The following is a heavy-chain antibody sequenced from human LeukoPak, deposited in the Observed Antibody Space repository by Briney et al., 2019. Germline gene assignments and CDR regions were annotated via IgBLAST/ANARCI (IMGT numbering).Heavy chain of an antibody. CDR3: ARDPPAIGGTGY. V-gene: IGHV3-53*01. CDR1: GFTFSTNY. Sequence: GGSLRLSCAASGFTFSTNYMSWVRQAPGKGLEGVSVIYSGGSTNYSESVKGRFTISRDNSKNTLYLQMNSLRAEDTAVYYCARDPPAIGGTGYWGQGTLVTVSS. CDR2: IYSGGST. D-gene: IGHD1-1*01. J-gene: IGHJ4*02.